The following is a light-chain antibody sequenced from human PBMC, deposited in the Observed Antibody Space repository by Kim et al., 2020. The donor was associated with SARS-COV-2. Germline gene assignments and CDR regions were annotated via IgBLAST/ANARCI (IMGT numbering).Light chain of an antibody. J-gene: IGKJ2*03. Sequence: EIVLTQSPGTLSLSPGERATLSCRASQSVSSSYLAWYQQKPGQAPRLLIYGASSRATGIPDRFSGSGSGTDFTLTISRLEPEDFAVYYCQQYGSSPSYSFGQVTKLEI. CDR3: QQYGSSPSYS. CDR2: GAS. V-gene: IGKV3-20*01. CDR1: QSVSSSY.